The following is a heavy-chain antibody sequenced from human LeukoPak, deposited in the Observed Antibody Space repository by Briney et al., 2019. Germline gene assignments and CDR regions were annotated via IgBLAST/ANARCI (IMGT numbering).Heavy chain of an antibody. V-gene: IGHV4-59*12. CDR2: IYYSGST. J-gene: IGHJ4*02. D-gene: IGHD5-12*01. Sequence: SETLSLTCTVSGGSISSYYWSWIRQPPGKGLEWIGYIYYSGSTNYNPSLKSRVTISVDTSKNQFSPKMSSVTAADTAVYYCARERQWLQSMGFDYWGQGTLVTVSS. CDR3: ARERQWLQSMGFDY. CDR1: GGSISSYY.